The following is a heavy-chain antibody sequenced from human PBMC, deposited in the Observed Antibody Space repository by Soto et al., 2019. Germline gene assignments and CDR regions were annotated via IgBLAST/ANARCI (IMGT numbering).Heavy chain of an antibody. D-gene: IGHD3-16*01. Sequence: QVQLQESGPGLVKPSQTLSLTCTVSGGSISSGGYYWSWIRQHPGKGLEWIGYIYYSGSTYYNPSLKSRVTISVDTSKNQFSLNLSSVTAADTAVYYCSRGHDRPAGMDVWGQGTTVTVSS. CDR3: SRGHDRPAGMDV. V-gene: IGHV4-31*03. J-gene: IGHJ6*02. CDR1: GGSISSGGYY. CDR2: IYYSGST.